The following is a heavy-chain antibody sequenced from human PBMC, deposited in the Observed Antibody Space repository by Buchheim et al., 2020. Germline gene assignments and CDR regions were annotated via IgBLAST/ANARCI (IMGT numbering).Heavy chain of an antibody. V-gene: IGHV1-46*01. CDR2: INPSGGST. CDR3: SRDGGIAAAGTIYYYYYYMDV. CDR1: GYTFTSYY. D-gene: IGHD6-13*01. J-gene: IGHJ6*03. Sequence: QVQLVQSGAEVKKPGASVKVSCKASGYTFTSYYMHWVRQAPGQGLEWMGIINPSGGSTSYAQKFQGRVTMTRDTSTSTVYIELSSLRSEDTAVYYFSRDGGIAAAGTIYYYYYYMDVWGKGTT.